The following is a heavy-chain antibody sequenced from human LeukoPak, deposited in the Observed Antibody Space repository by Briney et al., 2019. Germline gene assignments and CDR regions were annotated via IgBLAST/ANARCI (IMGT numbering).Heavy chain of an antibody. Sequence: PGGSLRLSCAASGFSFSSSSMSWVRQAPGKGLEWVSVISGSGGITHYADSVKGRFTISRDNSKNTLYLQMNSLRAEDTAVYYCAKRGSRELLAGSFDYWGQGTLVTVSS. D-gene: IGHD3-10*01. V-gene: IGHV3-23*01. CDR3: AKRGSRELLAGSFDY. J-gene: IGHJ4*02. CDR2: ISGSGGIT. CDR1: GFSFSSSS.